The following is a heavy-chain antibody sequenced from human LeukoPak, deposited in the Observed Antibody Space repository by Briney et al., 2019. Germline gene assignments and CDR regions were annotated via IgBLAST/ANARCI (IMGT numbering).Heavy chain of an antibody. CDR3: ASLVGAARPIY. D-gene: IGHD6-6*01. V-gene: IGHV1-3*01. CDR2: INAGNGNT. Sequence: ASVKVSCKASGYTFTSYAIHWVRQTPGQRLEWMGWINAGNGNTKYSQKFQGRVTITRDTSASTAYMELSSLRSEDTAVYYCASLVGAARPIYWGQGTLVTVSS. J-gene: IGHJ4*02. CDR1: GYTFTSYA.